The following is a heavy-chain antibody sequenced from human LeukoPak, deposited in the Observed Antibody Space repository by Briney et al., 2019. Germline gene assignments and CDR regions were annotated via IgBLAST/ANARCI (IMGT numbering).Heavy chain of an antibody. CDR3: ARQVRYYYDSSDYYSFDY. CDR2: ISHSGST. Sequence: PSETLSLTCTVSGGSISSNSYYWGWXRQPPXKGLEWIGSISHSGSTYYTTYLKSRVTISVDTSKNQFDLKLSSVPAADTAVYYCARQVRYYYDSSDYYSFDYWGQGTLVTVSS. J-gene: IGHJ4*02. V-gene: IGHV4-39*01. CDR1: GGSISSNSYY. D-gene: IGHD3-22*01.